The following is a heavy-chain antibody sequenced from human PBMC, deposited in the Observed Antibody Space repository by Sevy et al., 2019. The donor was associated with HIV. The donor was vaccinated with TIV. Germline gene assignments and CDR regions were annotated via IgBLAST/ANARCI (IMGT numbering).Heavy chain of an antibody. Sequence: GGSLRLSCSTFGFSFSDCPMTWVRQTPGQGLKWVSTISRGATFIFYDVSEESRFIISRDDAKNSVYLQMNSLEVEDSGVYYCARSPPNDDYYGPLDHWGRGTLVTVSS. CDR1: GFSFSDCP. J-gene: IGHJ5*02. CDR2: ISRGATFI. V-gene: IGHV3-21*06. D-gene: IGHD3-16*01. CDR3: ARSPPNDDYYGPLDH.